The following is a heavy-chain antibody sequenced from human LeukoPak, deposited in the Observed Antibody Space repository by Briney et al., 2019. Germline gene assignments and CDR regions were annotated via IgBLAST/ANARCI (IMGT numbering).Heavy chain of an antibody. V-gene: IGHV3-23*01. Sequence: GGSLRLSCAASGFTFSSYAMSWVRQAPGKGLEWVSAISGSGGSTYYADSVKGRFTISRDNAKNSLYLQMNSLRAEDTAVYYCARVGPSSGWVFDYWGQGTLVTISS. J-gene: IGHJ4*02. CDR1: GFTFSSYA. CDR3: ARVGPSSGWVFDY. D-gene: IGHD6-19*01. CDR2: ISGSGGST.